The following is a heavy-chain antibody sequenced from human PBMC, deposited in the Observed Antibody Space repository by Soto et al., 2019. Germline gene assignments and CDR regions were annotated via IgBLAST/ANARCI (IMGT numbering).Heavy chain of an antibody. J-gene: IGHJ4*02. D-gene: IGHD7-27*01. CDR2: IYDGGTT. V-gene: IGHV4-30-4*01. CDR3: ARGPSGDKVDY. Sequence: PSESLSLTCTVSGGSISSAAYCWSWIRQSPDKGLEWIGHIYDGGTTYSSPSLKGRVTISADTSETQFSLKLNSVSAADTADYYCARGPSGDKVDYWGQGIQVNVSS. CDR1: GGSISSAAYC.